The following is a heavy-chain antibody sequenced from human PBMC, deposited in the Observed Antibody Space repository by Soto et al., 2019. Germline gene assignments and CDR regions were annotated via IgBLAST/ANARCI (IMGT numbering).Heavy chain of an antibody. Sequence: EVQLVESGGGLVQPGGSLRLSCTASGFTFSSYWMKWVRQAPGKGLEWVANINQDGSEENYVESVRGRVTVSRDNAKNSLYLQMSSLRAEDTATYYCVRGPGGANDGTFNYWGQGTLVAVSS. CDR3: VRGPGGANDGTFNY. V-gene: IGHV3-7*05. CDR1: GFTFSSYW. D-gene: IGHD1-1*01. J-gene: IGHJ4*02. CDR2: INQDGSEE.